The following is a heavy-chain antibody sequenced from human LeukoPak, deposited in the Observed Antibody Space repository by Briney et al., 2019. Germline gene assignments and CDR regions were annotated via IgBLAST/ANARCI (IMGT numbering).Heavy chain of an antibody. J-gene: IGHJ6*03. D-gene: IGHD4/OR15-4a*01. CDR3: ARGPYGVYSREYYSYYMDV. V-gene: IGHV1-69*05. Sequence: GASVKVSCKASGGTFSSYVISWVRQAPGQGLEWMGGIIPISGTANYAQKFQGRVTITTDESTTTAYMELISLRSEDTAVYYCARGPYGVYSREYYSYYMDVWGRGTTVTVSS. CDR1: GGTFSSYV. CDR2: IIPISGTA.